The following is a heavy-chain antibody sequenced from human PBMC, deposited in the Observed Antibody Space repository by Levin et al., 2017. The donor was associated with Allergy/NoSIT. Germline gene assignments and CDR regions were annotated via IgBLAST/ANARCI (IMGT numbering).Heavy chain of an antibody. CDR1: GFPFSSPA. CDR3: ARGEGAGSYIIDN. CDR2: MSSDGSNE. Sequence: LSLTCAASGFPFSSPAVHWVRRAPGKGLHWVALMSSDGSNERYADSVQGRFTISRDKSKNTVYLQMNTVRPEDTAVYYCARGEGAGSYIIDNWGQGTLVTVSS. J-gene: IGHJ4*02. V-gene: IGHV3-30-3*01. D-gene: IGHD3-10*01.